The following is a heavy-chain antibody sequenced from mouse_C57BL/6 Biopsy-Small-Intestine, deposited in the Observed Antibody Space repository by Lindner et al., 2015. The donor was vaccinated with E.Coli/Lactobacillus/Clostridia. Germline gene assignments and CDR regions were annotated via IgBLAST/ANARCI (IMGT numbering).Heavy chain of an antibody. CDR2: ISAYNGNT. Sequence: SVKVSCKASGYTFTSYGISWVRQAPGQGLEWMGWISAYNGNTNYAQKLQGRVTMTTDTSTSTAYMELRSLRSDDTAVYYCARDQSSWYYYYYGMDVWGQGTTVTVSP. V-gene: IGHV1-81*01. CDR1: GYTFTSYG. D-gene: IGHD1-1*01. CDR3: ARDQSSWYYYYYGMDV. J-gene: IGHJ4*01.